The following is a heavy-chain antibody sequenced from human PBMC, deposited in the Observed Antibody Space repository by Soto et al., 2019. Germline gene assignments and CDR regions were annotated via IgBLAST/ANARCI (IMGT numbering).Heavy chain of an antibody. CDR1: GYTFTSYD. J-gene: IGHJ6*02. CDR3: ARGSYSSYWYYYGMDV. V-gene: IGHV1-8*01. CDR2: MNPNSGNT. Sequence: ASVKVSCKASGYTFTSYDINWVLQATGQGLEWMGWMNPNSGNTGYAQKFQGRVTMTRNTSISTAYMELSSLSSEDTAVYYCARGSYSSYWYYYGMDVWGQGTTVTVSS. D-gene: IGHD6-6*01.